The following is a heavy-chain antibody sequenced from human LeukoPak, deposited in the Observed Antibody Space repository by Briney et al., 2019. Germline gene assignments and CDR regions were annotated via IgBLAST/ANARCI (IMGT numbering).Heavy chain of an antibody. Sequence: ASVKVSCKASGYTFTGYYMHWVRQAPGQGLEWMGWINPNSGGTNYAQKFQGRVTMTRDTSISTAYMELSRLRSDDTAVYYCAREASEGNDSSGPFDYWGQGTLVTVSS. CDR1: GYTFTGYY. J-gene: IGHJ4*02. V-gene: IGHV1-2*02. CDR2: INPNSGGT. CDR3: AREASEGNDSSGPFDY. D-gene: IGHD3-22*01.